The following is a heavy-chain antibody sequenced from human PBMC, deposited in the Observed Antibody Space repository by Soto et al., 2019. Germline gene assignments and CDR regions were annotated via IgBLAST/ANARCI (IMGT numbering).Heavy chain of an antibody. J-gene: IGHJ4*02. D-gene: IGHD1-26*01. Sequence: SVKVSCKASGYTFTGYYMHWLRQAPGQRLEWMGGIIPIFGTANYAQKFQGRVTITADESTSTAYMELSSLRSEDTAVYYCARGIVGALGPNWGQGTLVTVSS. CDR3: ARGIVGALGPN. CDR1: GYTFTGYY. CDR2: IIPIFGTA. V-gene: IGHV1-69*13.